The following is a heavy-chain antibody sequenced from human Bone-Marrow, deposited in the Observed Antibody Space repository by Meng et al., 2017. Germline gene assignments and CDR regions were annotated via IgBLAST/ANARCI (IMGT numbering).Heavy chain of an antibody. J-gene: IGHJ3*02. D-gene: IGHD3-9*01. CDR1: GGPISSYY. CDR3: ARDSGAYYDILTGYYSDAFDI. Sequence: WESLSLSCTVSGGPISSYYWSWIRQSPGKGLEWLGYIYYSGSSNYNPSLKSRVTISVDTSKNQFSLKLSSVTAADTAVYYCARDSGAYYDILTGYYSDAFDIWGQGTMVTVSS. V-gene: IGHV4-59*01. CDR2: IYYSGSS.